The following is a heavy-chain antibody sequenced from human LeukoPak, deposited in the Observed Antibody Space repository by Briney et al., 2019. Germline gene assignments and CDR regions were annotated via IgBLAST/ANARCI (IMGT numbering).Heavy chain of an antibody. J-gene: IGHJ4*02. CDR1: GITFSSYS. D-gene: IGHD2/OR15-2a*01. CDR2: ISSSGSTK. Sequence: GGSLRLSCGASGITFSSYSMNWVRQAPGKGLEWVPYISSSGSTKYYADSVKGRFTISRDNARNSLYLQMNSLRAEDTAVYFCARGGLSIMGYWGQGTLVTVSS. CDR3: ARGGLSIMGY. V-gene: IGHV3-48*01.